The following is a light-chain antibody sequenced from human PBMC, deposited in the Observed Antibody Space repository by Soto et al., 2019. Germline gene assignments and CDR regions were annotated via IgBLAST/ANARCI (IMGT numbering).Light chain of an antibody. CDR2: DAY. CDR1: QRVDRD. V-gene: IGKV3-11*01. Sequence: EVVLTQSQDTLSLSPGETDTLSCRASQRVDRDVAWYQQKVCQAPRLLSSDAYTRATVVGARFTGSGSATDCSLAITILQPEDCADYFFQPRGKWTIAFGPRNKVEMK. CDR3: QPRGKWTIA. J-gene: IGKJ2*01.